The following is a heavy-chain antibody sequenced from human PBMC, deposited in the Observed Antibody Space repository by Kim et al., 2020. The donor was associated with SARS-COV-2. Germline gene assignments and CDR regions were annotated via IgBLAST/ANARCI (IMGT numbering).Heavy chain of an antibody. CDR1: GFTFSSSW. CDR3: VTHNDYKTDY. Sequence: GGSLRLSCVASGFTFSSSWMTWVRQAPGKGLEWVANIKQDGSEKYYVDSVKGRFTISRDNAKNSLYLQMNSLRAEDTAVYHCVTHNDYKTDYWWQETLV. V-gene: IGHV3-7*01. D-gene: IGHD4-4*01. J-gene: IGHJ4*02. CDR2: IKQDGSEK.